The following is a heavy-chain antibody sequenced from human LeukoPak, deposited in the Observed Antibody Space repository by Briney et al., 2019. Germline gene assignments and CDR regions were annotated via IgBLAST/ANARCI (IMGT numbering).Heavy chain of an antibody. CDR1: GDSVSSYY. Sequence: PSETLSLTSTVSGDSVSSYYWSWIRQPAGKGLEWIGLIYTSGTTKYNSYFKSRVTISVDKSKNQFSLKLRSVTAADTAVYYCARIKVDYYYYMDVWGKGTTVTVSS. CDR2: IYTSGTT. CDR3: ARIKVDYYYYMDV. J-gene: IGHJ6*03. V-gene: IGHV4-4*07.